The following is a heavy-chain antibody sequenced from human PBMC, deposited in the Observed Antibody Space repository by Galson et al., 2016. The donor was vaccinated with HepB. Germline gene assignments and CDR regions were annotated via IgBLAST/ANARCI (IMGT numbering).Heavy chain of an antibody. D-gene: IGHD2/OR15-2a*01. Sequence: CAISGDSVSSIDAAWNWIRQFPARGLEWLGRTYYRSKWYFDYAVSVKSRMTINPDTSKNQLSLYLNSVTPEDTAVYYCARDRASWDGQNTGSFDSWGQGTLVTVSS. CDR3: ARDRASWDGQNTGSFDS. CDR1: GDSVSSIDAA. V-gene: IGHV6-1*01. J-gene: IGHJ4*02. CDR2: TYYRSKWYF.